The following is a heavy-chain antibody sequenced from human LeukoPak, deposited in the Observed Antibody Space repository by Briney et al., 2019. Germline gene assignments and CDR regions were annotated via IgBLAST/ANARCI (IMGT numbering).Heavy chain of an antibody. CDR1: GFTLSDAR. V-gene: IGHV3-15*01. D-gene: IGHD3-10*01. CDR3: ATDYFPGVYYFDN. Sequence: GGSLRLSCAASGFTLSDARMSWVRQAPGKGLEWVGRINSRTDGGATDYAAPGKGRFTISRDDSENTLYLQMRSLKTEDTAMYYCATDYFPGVYYFDNWGQGTLVTVSS. CDR2: INSRTDGGAT. J-gene: IGHJ4*02.